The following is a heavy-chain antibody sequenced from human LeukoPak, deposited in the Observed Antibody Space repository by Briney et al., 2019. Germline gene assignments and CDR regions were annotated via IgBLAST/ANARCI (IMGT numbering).Heavy chain of an antibody. Sequence: GESLKISCKGSGYSFTSYWIGWVRQMPGKGLRWMGIIYPGDSDARYSPSFQGQVTISADKSISTAYLQWSSLKASDTAMYYCARRRDLYSGSYYPFDYWGQGTLVTVSS. CDR2: IYPGDSDA. J-gene: IGHJ4*02. CDR1: GYSFTSYW. V-gene: IGHV5-51*01. D-gene: IGHD1-26*01. CDR3: ARRRDLYSGSYYPFDY.